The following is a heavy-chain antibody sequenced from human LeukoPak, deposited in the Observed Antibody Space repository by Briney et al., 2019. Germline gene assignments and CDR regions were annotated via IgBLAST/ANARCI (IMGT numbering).Heavy chain of an antibody. D-gene: IGHD1-26*01. CDR3: ARAHSGSYPGY. CDR1: GYTFTNFY. CDR2: INPSGGST. Sequence: ASVKVSCKASGYTFTNFYMHWVRQAPGQGLEWMGLINPSGGSTSYAQKFQGRVAMTRDTSTSTVYMELSSLRSEDTAVYYCARAHSGSYPGYSGQGTLLTVSS. J-gene: IGHJ4*02. V-gene: IGHV1-46*01.